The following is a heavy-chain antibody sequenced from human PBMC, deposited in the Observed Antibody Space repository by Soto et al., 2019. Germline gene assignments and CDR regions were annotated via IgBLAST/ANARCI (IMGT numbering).Heavy chain of an antibody. CDR3: VKDQDTTTTVNNYWYFDL. V-gene: IGHV3-23*01. CDR1: GFTFSSYA. J-gene: IGHJ2*01. Sequence: EVQLLESGGGLVQPGGSLRLSCAASGFTFSSYAMSWVRQAPGKGLEWVSGVSIRGGSTYYADAVKGRFTISRDNSKNTLYLQMNSLRAEDTAVYFCVKDQDTTTTVNNYWYFDLWGRGNLVTVSS. CDR2: VSIRGGST. D-gene: IGHD4-17*01.